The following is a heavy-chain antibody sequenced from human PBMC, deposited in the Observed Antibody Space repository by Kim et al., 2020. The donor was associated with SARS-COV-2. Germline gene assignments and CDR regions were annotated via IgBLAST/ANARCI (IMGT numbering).Heavy chain of an antibody. V-gene: IGHV3-72*01. J-gene: IGHJ4*02. CDR3: ARVSSRWPDF. Sequence: YTTEYAASVKGRFTISRDDSKNTAYLQMNSLKTEDTAVYYCARVSSRWPDFRGQGTLVSVSS. CDR2: YTT. D-gene: IGHD2-2*01.